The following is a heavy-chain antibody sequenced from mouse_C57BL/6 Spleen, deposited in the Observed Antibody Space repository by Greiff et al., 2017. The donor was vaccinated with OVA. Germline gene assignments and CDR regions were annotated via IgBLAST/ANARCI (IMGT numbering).Heavy chain of an antibody. CDR1: GYTFTSYW. CDR3: ARCYPGDYSAMDY. Sequence: VQLQQSGAELAKPGASVKLSCKASGYTFTSYWMHWVKQRPGQGLEWIGYINPSSGYTKYNQKFKDKATLTADKSSSTAYMQLSSLTYEDSSVYYCARCYPGDYSAMDYWGPGTSVTVSS. D-gene: IGHD1-1*01. J-gene: IGHJ4*01. V-gene: IGHV1-7*01. CDR2: INPSSGYT.